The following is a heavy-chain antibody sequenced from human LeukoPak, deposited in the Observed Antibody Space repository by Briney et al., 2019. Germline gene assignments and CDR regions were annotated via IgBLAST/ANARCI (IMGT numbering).Heavy chain of an antibody. V-gene: IGHV6-1*01. J-gene: IGHJ4*02. CDR3: ASSPAYSNNWDAIDN. D-gene: IGHD6-13*01. Sequence: SQTLSLTCAISGDSVSSNSVAWNWIRQSPSRGLEWLGRTYYRSKWYNDFAAPVKSRITIKPDTSKNQFSLQLNSVTPEDTAVYYCASSPAYSNNWDAIDNWGQGTLVTVSS. CDR1: GDSVSSNSVA. CDR2: TYYRSKWYN.